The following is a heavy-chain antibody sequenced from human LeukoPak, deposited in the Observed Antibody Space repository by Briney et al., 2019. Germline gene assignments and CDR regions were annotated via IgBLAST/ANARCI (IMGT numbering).Heavy chain of an antibody. CDR3: ARVSYGDYYGMDV. V-gene: IGHV4-31*03. J-gene: IGHJ6*04. D-gene: IGHD4-17*01. CDR2: IYCSGST. Sequence: SQTLSLTCTVCGGSISSGGYYWSWLRQHPGTGLEWIGYIYCSGSTYYNPSLKSRVTISVDTSKNQFSLKLSSVTAADTAVYYCARVSYGDYYGMDVWGKGTTVTVSS. CDR1: GGSISSGGYY.